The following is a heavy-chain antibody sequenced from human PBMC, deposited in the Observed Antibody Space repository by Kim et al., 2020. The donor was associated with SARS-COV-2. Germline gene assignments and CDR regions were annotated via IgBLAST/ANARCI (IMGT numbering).Heavy chain of an antibody. CDR3: VRDSVPLSGGMVDFDF. J-gene: IGHJ4*01. D-gene: IGHD3-10*01. CDR2: IYQSGST. CDR1: GYSITSGYH. Sequence: SETLSLTCSVSGYSITSGYHWGWVRQPPGKGMEWIGSIYQSGSTYYNPSLKSRVSVSVDTSRNQFSLRLTSVTAADTAVYHCVRDSVPLSGGMVDFDFW. V-gene: IGHV4-38-2*02.